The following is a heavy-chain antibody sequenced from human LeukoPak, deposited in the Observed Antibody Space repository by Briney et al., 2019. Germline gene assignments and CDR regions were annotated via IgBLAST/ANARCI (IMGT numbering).Heavy chain of an antibody. V-gene: IGHV3-30*18. J-gene: IGHJ4*02. CDR3: AKVGGSGSYVSY. CDR2: ISYDGGNK. CDR1: GFTFSSYG. D-gene: IGHD3-10*01. Sequence: PGGSLRLSCAASGFTFSSYGMHWVRQAPGKGLEWVAVISYDGGNKYYADSVKGRFTISRDNSKNTLYLQMNSLRAEDTAVYYCAKVGGSGSYVSYWGQGTLVTVSS.